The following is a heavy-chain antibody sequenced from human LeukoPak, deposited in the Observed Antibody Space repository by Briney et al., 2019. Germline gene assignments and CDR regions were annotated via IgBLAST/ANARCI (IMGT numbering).Heavy chain of an antibody. D-gene: IGHD2-15*01. V-gene: IGHV4-34*01. CDR1: GVSFSGYY. CDR3: ARETGYCSGGSCYSSWFDP. J-gene: IGHJ5*02. Sequence: SETLSLTCAAYGVSFSGYYWSWIRQPPGKGLEWIGEINHSGSTNYNPSLKSRVTISVDTSKNQFSLKLSSVTAADTAVYYCARETGYCSGGSCYSSWFDPWGQGTLVTVSS. CDR2: INHSGST.